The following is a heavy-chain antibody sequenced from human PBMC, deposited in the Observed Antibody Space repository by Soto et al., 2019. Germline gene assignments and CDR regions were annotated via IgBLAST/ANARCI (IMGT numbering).Heavy chain of an antibody. CDR2: IYHSGMT. CDR1: GGSISTGGYY. J-gene: IGHJ3*02. V-gene: IGHV4-31*03. CDR3: XXXXXXXXXDAFDI. Sequence: QVQLQESGPGLVKPSQTLSLTCTVSGGSISTGGYYWSWIRQHPGRGLEWIGYIYHSGMTFSNPSLQSRVAISXXXSXXXXXXXXXXXXXXXXXXXXXXXXXXXXXDAFDIWGHGTMVSVSS.